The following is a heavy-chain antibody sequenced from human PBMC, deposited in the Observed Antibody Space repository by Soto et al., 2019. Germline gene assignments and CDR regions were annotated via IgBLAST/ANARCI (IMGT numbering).Heavy chain of an antibody. CDR3: ARWSNSYGYPNFDY. V-gene: IGHV2-26*01. D-gene: IGHD5-18*01. J-gene: IGHJ4*02. CDR1: GFSLSNARMG. CDR2: IFSNDEK. Sequence: QVTLKESGPVLVKPTETLTLTCTVSGFSLSNARMGVSWIRQPPGKALEWLAHIFSNDEKSYSTTLKSRLTTSKDTSKSQVVLTMTNMSPVDTATYYCARWSNSYGYPNFDYWGQATLVTVSS.